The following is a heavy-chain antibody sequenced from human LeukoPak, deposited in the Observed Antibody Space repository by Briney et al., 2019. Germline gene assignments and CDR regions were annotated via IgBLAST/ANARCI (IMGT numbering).Heavy chain of an antibody. J-gene: IGHJ4*02. CDR2: ISFDGSNK. Sequence: GTSLRLSCAVSGFTFNIYTMHWVRQAPGKGLEWVSIISFDGSNKYYADSVKGRFTISRDNSRNTLYLQMSSLSAEDTAVYYCARTTTPHYYGSGSYALGYWGQGTLVTVPS. D-gene: IGHD3-10*01. CDR3: ARTTTPHYYGSGSYALGY. V-gene: IGHV3-30-3*01. CDR1: GFTFNIYT.